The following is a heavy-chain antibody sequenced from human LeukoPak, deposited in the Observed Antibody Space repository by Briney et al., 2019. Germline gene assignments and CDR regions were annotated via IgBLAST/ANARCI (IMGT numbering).Heavy chain of an antibody. CDR1: GGSISSYY. Sequence: SETLSLTCTVSGGSISSYYWSWIRQPPGKGLEWIGYIYYSGSANYNPSLKSRVTISVDTSKNQFSLKLSSVTAADTAVYYCARALVVPAAIDYWGQGTLVTVSS. J-gene: IGHJ4*02. CDR2: IYYSGSA. D-gene: IGHD2-2*01. CDR3: ARALVVPAAIDY. V-gene: IGHV4-59*01.